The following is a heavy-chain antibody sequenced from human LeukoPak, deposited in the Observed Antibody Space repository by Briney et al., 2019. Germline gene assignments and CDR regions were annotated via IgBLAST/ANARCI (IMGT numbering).Heavy chain of an antibody. D-gene: IGHD3-10*01. CDR1: GGTFSSYA. J-gene: IGHJ5*02. CDR2: IIPIFGTA. Sequence: ASVKVSCKASGGTFSSYAISWVRQAPGQGLEWMGGIIPIFGTANYAQKFQGRVTITTDESTSTAYMELSSLRSEDTAVYYCARERITMVRGVRNNWFDPWGQGTPVTVSS. V-gene: IGHV1-69*05. CDR3: ARERITMVRGVRNNWFDP.